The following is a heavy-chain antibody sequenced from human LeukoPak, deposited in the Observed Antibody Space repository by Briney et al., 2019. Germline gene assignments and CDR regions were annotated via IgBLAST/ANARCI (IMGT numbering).Heavy chain of an antibody. J-gene: IGHJ4*02. CDR2: INHSGST. CDR1: GGSFSGYY. V-gene: IGHV4-34*01. D-gene: IGHD2-15*01. Sequence: PSETLSLTCAVYGGSFSGYYWSWIAQPPGKGREGIGEINHSGSTNYNPSPKRRVTISVETSKNQFSLKLSSVTAADTAVYYCARAGGYCSGGSCYYTLFDYWGQGTLVTVSS. CDR3: ARAGGYCSGGSCYYTLFDY.